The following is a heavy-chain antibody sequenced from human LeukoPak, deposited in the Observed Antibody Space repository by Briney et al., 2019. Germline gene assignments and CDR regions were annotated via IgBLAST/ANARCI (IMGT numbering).Heavy chain of an antibody. V-gene: IGHV3-23*05. CDR2: INKGGGGT. Sequence: GGSLRLSCTASGFIFSSYAMSWVRQAPGKGLEWVSSINKGGGGTYYTDSVKGRFTISRDNSKNTLDLQMNSLRADDTAIYFCAKTFGSGWFYDYWGQGTLVTVSS. D-gene: IGHD6-19*01. CDR1: GFIFSSYA. J-gene: IGHJ4*02. CDR3: AKTFGSGWFYDY.